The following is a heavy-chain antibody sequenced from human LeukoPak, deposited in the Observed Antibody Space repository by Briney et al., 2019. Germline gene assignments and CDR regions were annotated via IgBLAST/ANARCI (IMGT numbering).Heavy chain of an antibody. V-gene: IGHV1-18*01. J-gene: IGHJ4*02. CDR1: GYTFTSYG. D-gene: IGHD6-13*01. Sequence: ASVKVSCKASGYTFTSYGISWVRQAPGQGLEWMGWISAYNGNTNYAQKLQARVTMTTDTSTSTAYMELRSLRSDDTAVYYCARALRAYSSSYTGYWGQGTLVTVSS. CDR3: ARALRAYSSSYTGY. CDR2: ISAYNGNT.